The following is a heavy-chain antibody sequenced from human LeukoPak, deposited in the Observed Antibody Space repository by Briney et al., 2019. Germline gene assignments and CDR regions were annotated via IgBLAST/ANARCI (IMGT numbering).Heavy chain of an antibody. Sequence: PSGTLSLTCAVYGGSFSGYYWSWIRQPPGKGLEWIGEINHSGSTNYNPSLKSRVTISVDTSKNQFSLKLSSVTAADTAVYYCALPGYSSGWHYFDYWGQGTLVTVSS. J-gene: IGHJ4*02. V-gene: IGHV4-34*01. CDR2: INHSGST. CDR1: GGSFSGYY. CDR3: ALPGYSSGWHYFDY. D-gene: IGHD6-19*01.